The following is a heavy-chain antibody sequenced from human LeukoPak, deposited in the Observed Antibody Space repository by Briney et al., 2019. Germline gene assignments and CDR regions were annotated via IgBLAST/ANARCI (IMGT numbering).Heavy chain of an antibody. V-gene: IGHV3-23*01. CDR3: AKEYYLSGTYTHYWHFDL. Sequence: GGSLRLSCAASGFTFSDYAMNWVRQAPGKGPEWVSVISASGGTTHYADSVKGRFTISRDNSKSTLYLQMNSLRAEDTALYYCAKEYYLSGTYTHYWHFDLWGHGTLVTVSS. J-gene: IGHJ2*01. CDR1: GFTFSDYA. CDR2: ISASGGTT. D-gene: IGHD3-10*01.